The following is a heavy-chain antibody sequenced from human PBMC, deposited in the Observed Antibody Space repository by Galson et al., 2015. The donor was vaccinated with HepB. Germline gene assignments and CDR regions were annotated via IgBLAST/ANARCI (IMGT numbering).Heavy chain of an antibody. CDR2: IYYSGST. CDR3: ASFSSPAIRILTGYLDY. D-gene: IGHD3-9*01. V-gene: IGHV4-34*01. J-gene: IGHJ4*02. Sequence: LSLTCAVYGGSFSGYYWTWVRQPPGKGLEWIGSIYYSGSTYYNPSLKSRVTISVDTSKNQFSLKLSSVTAADTAVYYCASFSSPAIRILTGYLDYWGQGTLVTVSS. CDR1: GGSFSGYY.